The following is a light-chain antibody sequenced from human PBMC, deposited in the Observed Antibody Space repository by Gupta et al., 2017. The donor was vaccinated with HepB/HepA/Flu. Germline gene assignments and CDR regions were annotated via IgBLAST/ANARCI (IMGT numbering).Light chain of an antibody. CDR2: KAS. Sequence: DIQMNQSPSTLSASVGDRVTITCRASQTINTWLAWFQQKPGKAPNLLIYKASTLESGVPSRFSGSGSGTEFTLTIGSLQPDDFATYYCLHYNNYPWTFGQGTKVEI. V-gene: IGKV1-5*03. J-gene: IGKJ1*01. CDR3: LHYNNYPWT. CDR1: QTINTW.